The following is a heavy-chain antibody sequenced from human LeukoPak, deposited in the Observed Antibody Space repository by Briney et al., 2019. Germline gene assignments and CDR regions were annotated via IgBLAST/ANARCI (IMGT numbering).Heavy chain of an antibody. CDR3: ARATQWLLDY. D-gene: IGHD5-12*01. V-gene: IGHV3-21*01. J-gene: IGHJ4*02. CDR1: GFTFSSYS. Sequence: GALRLSCAASGFTFSSYSMNWVRQAPGKGLEWVSSISSSSSYIYYADSVKGRFTISRDNSKNTLYLQMNSLRAEDTAVYYCARATQWLLDYWGQGTLVTVSS. CDR2: ISSSSSYI.